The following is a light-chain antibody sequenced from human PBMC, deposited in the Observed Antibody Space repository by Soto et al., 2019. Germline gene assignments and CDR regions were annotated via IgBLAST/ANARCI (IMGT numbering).Light chain of an antibody. J-gene: IGKJ3*01. CDR3: QQYYSYQLT. CDR1: QGIRNH. V-gene: IGKV1-9*01. Sequence: DIQLTQSPSFLSASVGDRVTITCRASQGIRNHFAWFQQKPGKAPSLLIYGSSTLQSGVPSRFSGSQSGTEFTLTISSLQPEDFASYDCQQYYSYQLTCGPGTKVDV. CDR2: GSS.